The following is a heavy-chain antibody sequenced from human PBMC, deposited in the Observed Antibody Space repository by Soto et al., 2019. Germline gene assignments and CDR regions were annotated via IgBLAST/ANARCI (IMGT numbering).Heavy chain of an antibody. D-gene: IGHD4-17*01. CDR2: ISYSGTT. V-gene: IGHV4-30-4*01. Sequence: QVQLQESGPGLVKPSQTLSLTCTVSGGSISSGNYYWSWIRQPPGKGLEWIGFISYSGTTHYSASLRSRVSISVDTSKNQFSLDLSSVTAADTAVYYCATMGPPVTGVYYFDYWGQGTLVTVSS. CDR1: GGSISSGNYY. CDR3: ATMGPPVTGVYYFDY. J-gene: IGHJ4*02.